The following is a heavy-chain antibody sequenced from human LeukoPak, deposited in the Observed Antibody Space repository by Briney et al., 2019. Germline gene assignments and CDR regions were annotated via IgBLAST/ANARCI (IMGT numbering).Heavy chain of an antibody. V-gene: IGHV3-23*01. CDR3: AKHSRAEYGADY. D-gene: IGHD1-14*01. CDR2: ISGSGGST. Sequence: GGSLRLSCAASGFTFSSYALSWVRQAPGKGLEWVSAISGSGGSTYYADSVKGRFTISRDNSKNTLYLQMNSLRAEDTAVYYCAKHSRAEYGADYWGQGTPVTVSS. CDR1: GFTFSSYA. J-gene: IGHJ4*02.